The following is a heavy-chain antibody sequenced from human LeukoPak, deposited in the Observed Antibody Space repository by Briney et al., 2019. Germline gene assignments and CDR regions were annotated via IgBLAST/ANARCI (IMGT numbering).Heavy chain of an antibody. CDR1: SGSVSTSSYY. CDR2: VYYSGST. Sequence: PSETLSLTCTVSSGSVSTSSYYWGWIRQPPGKGLEWIGSVYYSGSTYYNPSLKSRVTISVDTSKNQFSLKLSSVTAADTAVYYCARQELGINQNWFDPWGQGTLVTVSS. CDR3: ARQELGINQNWFDP. V-gene: IGHV4-39*07. D-gene: IGHD7-27*01. J-gene: IGHJ5*02.